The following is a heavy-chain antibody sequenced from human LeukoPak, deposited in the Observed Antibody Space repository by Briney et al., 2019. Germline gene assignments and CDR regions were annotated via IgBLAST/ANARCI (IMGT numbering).Heavy chain of an antibody. CDR1: GFTVSSNY. J-gene: IGHJ5*02. V-gene: IGHV3-48*01. CDR3: ARDIGGRGWFDP. Sequence: PGGSLRLSCAASGFTVSSNYMSWVRQAPGKGLEWVSYISSSSSTIYYGDSVKGRFTISRDNAKNSLFLQMNSLRAEDTAVYYCARDIGGRGWFDPWGQGTLVTVSS. CDR2: ISSSSSTI. D-gene: IGHD3-10*01.